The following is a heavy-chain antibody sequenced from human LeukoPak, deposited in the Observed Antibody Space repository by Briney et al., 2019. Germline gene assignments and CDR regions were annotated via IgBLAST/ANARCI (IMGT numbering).Heavy chain of an antibody. CDR1: GGSFSGYY. J-gene: IGHJ4*01. D-gene: IGHD3-3*01. CDR2: INHSGST. V-gene: IGHV4-34*01. CDR3: ARARITIFGVVIIPFAY. Sequence: SETLSLTCAVYGGSFSGYYWSWIRQPPGKWLEWIGEINHSGSTNYNPSLKSRVTISVDTSKNQFSLKLSSVTAADTAVYYCARARITIFGVVIIPFAYWGQGTLVTVSS.